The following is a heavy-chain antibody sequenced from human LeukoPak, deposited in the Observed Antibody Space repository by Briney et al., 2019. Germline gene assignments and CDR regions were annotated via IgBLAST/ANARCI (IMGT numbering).Heavy chain of an antibody. V-gene: IGHV1-2*02. CDR3: ATRGIVRGAIITRGWFDP. J-gene: IGHJ5*02. CDR1: GNTFTGYY. CDR2: ISPNSAGT. Sequence: ASVKVSCKASGNTFTGYYMHWVRQAPGQGLEWMGWISPNSAGTNYAQKFQGRVTMTEDTSTDTAYMELSSLRSEDTAVYYCATRGIVRGAIITRGWFDPWGQGTLVTVSS. D-gene: IGHD3-10*02.